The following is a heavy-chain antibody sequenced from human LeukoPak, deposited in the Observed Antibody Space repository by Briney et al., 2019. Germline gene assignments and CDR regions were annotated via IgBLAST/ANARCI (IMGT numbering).Heavy chain of an antibody. J-gene: IGHJ3*02. D-gene: IGHD5-12*01. V-gene: IGHV5-51*01. CDR3: ARLNSGYGFGSAFDI. CDR1: GYNFTTYW. Sequence: GESLKISCEGSGYNFTTYWIGWVRQMPGKGLEWMGIIYPGDSDTRYSPSFQGQVTISADKSISTAYLQWSSLKASDTAMYYCARLNSGYGFGSAFDIWGQGTMVTVSS. CDR2: IYPGDSDT.